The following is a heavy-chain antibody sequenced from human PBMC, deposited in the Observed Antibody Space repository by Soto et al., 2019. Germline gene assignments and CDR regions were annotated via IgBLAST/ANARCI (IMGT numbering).Heavy chain of an antibody. CDR3: AKDSLRSLWFWELGPEKIYGMDV. CDR2: ISGSGGST. CDR1: GFTFSSYA. Sequence: EVQLLESGGGLVQPGGSLRLSCAASGFTFSSYAMSWVRQAPGKGLEWVSAISGSGGSTYYADSVKGLFTISKDNSKNTRYLEMNSLRDEDTAVYYCAKDSLRSLWFWELGPEKIYGMDVWGQGTTVTVSS. V-gene: IGHV3-23*01. D-gene: IGHD3-10*01. J-gene: IGHJ6*02.